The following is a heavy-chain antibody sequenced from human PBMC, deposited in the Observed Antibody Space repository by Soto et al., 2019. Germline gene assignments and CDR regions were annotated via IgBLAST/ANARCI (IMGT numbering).Heavy chain of an antibody. Sequence: QEHLVESGGGVVQPGRSLRLSCAASGSIFSGYGMHWVRQAPGKGLEWVAVIWYDGSNKYYADSVKGRFTISRDNSKNMLYLQMDSLRVENTVIYYCARDGIGETAFRGFCDSWGQGTRVTVSP. J-gene: IGHJ4*02. CDR2: IWYDGSNK. CDR1: GSIFSGYG. CDR3: ARDGIGETAFRGFCDS. D-gene: IGHD2-21*01. V-gene: IGHV3-33*01.